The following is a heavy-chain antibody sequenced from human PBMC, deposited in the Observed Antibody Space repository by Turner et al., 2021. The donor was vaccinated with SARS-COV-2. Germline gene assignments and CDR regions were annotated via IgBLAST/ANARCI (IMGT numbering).Heavy chain of an antibody. J-gene: IGHJ4*02. CDR2: FDAEEGQT. Sequence: QVQLVQSGAELKRPGASVKVSCEISGYSLSELAMYWVRQAPGKGLEWMGGFDAEEGQTIYAKKFRGRVTLTEDTTTDTAYMDLSSLTSEDTATYYCATYYDDGDLRYDFWGQGTLVTVSS. CDR1: GYSLSELA. V-gene: IGHV1-24*01. D-gene: IGHD3-16*01. CDR3: ATYYDDGDLRYDF.